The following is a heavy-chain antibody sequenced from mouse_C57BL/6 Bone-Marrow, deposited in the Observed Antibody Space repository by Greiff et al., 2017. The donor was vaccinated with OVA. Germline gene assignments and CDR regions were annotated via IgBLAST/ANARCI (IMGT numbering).Heavy chain of an antibody. V-gene: IGHV1-64*01. CDR1: GYTFTSYW. CDR2: IHPNSGST. Sequence: VQLVESGAELVKPGASVKLSCKASGYTFTSYWMHWVKQRPGQGLEWIGMIHPNSGSTNYNEKFKSKATLTVDKSSSTAYMQLSSLTSEDSAVYYCARYQDWDVDWGQGTTLTVSS. D-gene: IGHD4-1*01. CDR3: ARYQDWDVD. J-gene: IGHJ2*01.